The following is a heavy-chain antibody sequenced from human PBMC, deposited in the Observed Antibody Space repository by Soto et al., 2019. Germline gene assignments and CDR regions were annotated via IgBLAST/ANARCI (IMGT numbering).Heavy chain of an antibody. CDR2: IIPIFGTA. J-gene: IGHJ6*02. V-gene: IGHV1-69*12. Sequence: QVQLVQSGAEVKKPGSSVKVSCKASGGTFSSYAISWVRQAPGQGLEWMGGIIPIFGTANYAQKFQGRVTITADESTSTAYMELSSLRSEDTAVYYCANVGATPYLAPLESGMDVWGQGTTVTVSS. CDR3: ANVGATPYLAPLESGMDV. D-gene: IGHD1-26*01. CDR1: GGTFSSYA.